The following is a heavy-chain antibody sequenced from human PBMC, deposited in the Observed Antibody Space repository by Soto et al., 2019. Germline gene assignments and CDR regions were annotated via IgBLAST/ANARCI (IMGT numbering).Heavy chain of an antibody. J-gene: IGHJ4*02. CDR3: GRDATKNLWDWFDX. D-gene: IGHD3-9*01. Sequence: PAETLSLTFTVSGASISGFYWSWIRKSAGKGLEWIVRIYATGTTDYNPSLKSRVMMSVDTSKKQFSLKLRSVTAADTAVYYCGRDATKNLWDWFDXWGQGILVTVSX. V-gene: IGHV4-4*07. CDR1: GASISGFY. CDR2: IYATGTT.